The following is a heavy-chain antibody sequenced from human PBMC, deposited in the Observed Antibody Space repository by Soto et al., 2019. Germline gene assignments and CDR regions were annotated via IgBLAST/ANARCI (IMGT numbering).Heavy chain of an antibody. V-gene: IGHV3-7*01. CDR2: IKQDGSEK. CDR1: GFTFSSYW. CDR3: ARELTGYSYALGY. D-gene: IGHD5-18*01. Sequence: VGSLRLSCAASGFTFSSYWMSWVRQAPGKGLEWVANIKQDGSEKYYVDSVKGRFTISRDNAKNSLYLQMNSLRAEDTAVYYCARELTGYSYALGYWGQGTLVTVSS. J-gene: IGHJ4*02.